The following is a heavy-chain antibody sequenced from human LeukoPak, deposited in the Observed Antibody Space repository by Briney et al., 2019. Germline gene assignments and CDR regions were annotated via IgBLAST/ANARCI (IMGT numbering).Heavy chain of an antibody. V-gene: IGHV3-23*01. J-gene: IGHJ4*02. D-gene: IGHD3-22*01. CDR2: IYRCFSYT. CDR3: GKGHIDGGGYYDFEY. Sequence: GSLKISCAGSGFNFSNYCMGWVRQGPGKGLEWVSIIYRCFSYTYYAGSVKGRFTISRDNSKRTLYLKMTSLRAEDTAIYHWGKGHIDGGGYYDFEYWGQGTLVTVSS. CDR1: GFNFSNYC.